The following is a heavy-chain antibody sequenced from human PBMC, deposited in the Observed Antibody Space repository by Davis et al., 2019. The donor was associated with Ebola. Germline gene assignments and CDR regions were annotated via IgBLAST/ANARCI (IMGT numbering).Heavy chain of an antibody. Sequence: GESLKISCAASGFTVSRNYMSWVRQAPGTGLEWVSRINSDGTITNYADSVKGRFTISRDNAKNTLYLQMSGLRAEDTALYYCARVATDWFDPWGQGTRVTVSS. CDR1: GFTVSRNY. CDR3: ARVATDWFDP. CDR2: INSDGTIT. V-gene: IGHV3-74*01. J-gene: IGHJ5*02.